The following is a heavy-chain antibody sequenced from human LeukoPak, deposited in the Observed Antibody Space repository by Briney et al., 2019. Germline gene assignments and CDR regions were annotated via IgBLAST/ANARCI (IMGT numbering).Heavy chain of an antibody. D-gene: IGHD1-26*01. J-gene: IGHJ6*03. Sequence: GGSLRLSCAASGFTFSSYSMNWVRQAPGKGLEWVSSISSSSSYIYYADSVKGRFTISRDNAKNSLYLQMNSLRAEDTAVYYRARDGGTSYQGYYYYYMDVWGKGTTVTVSS. CDR3: ARDGGTSYQGYYYYYMDV. V-gene: IGHV3-21*01. CDR1: GFTFSSYS. CDR2: ISSSSSYI.